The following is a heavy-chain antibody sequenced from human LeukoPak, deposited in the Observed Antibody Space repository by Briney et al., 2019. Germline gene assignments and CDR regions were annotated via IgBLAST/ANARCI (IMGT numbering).Heavy chain of an antibody. V-gene: IGHV3-23*01. CDR2: ISGSGGST. J-gene: IGHJ3*02. CDR3: AKTRGNYYGSGETDDAFDI. CDR1: GFTFSSYA. D-gene: IGHD3-10*01. Sequence: GRSLRLSCAASGFTFSSYAMHWVRQAPGKGLEWVSAISGSGGSTYYADSVKGRFTISRDNSKNTLYLQMNSLRAEDTAVYYCAKTRGNYYGSGETDDAFDIWGQGTMVTVSS.